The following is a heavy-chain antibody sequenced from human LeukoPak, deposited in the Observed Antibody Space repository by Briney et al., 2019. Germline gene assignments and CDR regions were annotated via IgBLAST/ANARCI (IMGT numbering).Heavy chain of an antibody. Sequence: TSETLSLTCAVYGGSFSGYYRSRIRQPPGKGLEWIGEINHSGSTNYNPSLKSRVTISVDTSKNQFSLKLSSVTAADTAVYYCARVTAYRRYFDLWGRGTLVTVSS. CDR2: INHSGST. CDR1: GGSFSGYY. V-gene: IGHV4-34*01. J-gene: IGHJ2*01. D-gene: IGHD5-18*01. CDR3: ARVTAYRRYFDL.